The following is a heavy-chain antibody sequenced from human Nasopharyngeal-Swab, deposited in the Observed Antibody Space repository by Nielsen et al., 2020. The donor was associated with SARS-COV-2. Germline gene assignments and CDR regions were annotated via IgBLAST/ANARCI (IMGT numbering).Heavy chain of an antibody. CDR2: ISSSSSCI. CDR3: ASFWSGYYTPDY. D-gene: IGHD3-3*01. J-gene: IGHJ4*02. V-gene: IGHV3-21*01. CDR1: GFTFSSYS. Sequence: GESLKISCAASGFTFSSYSMNWVRQAPGKGLEWVSSISSSSSCIYYADSVKGRFTISRDNAKNSLYLQMNSLRAEDTAVYYCASFWSGYYTPDYWGQGTLVTVSS.